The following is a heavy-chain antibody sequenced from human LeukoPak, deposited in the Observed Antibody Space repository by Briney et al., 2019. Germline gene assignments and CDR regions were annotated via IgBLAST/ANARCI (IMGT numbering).Heavy chain of an antibody. CDR2: INPSGGST. Sequence: ASVKVSCKASGYTFTSYYMHWVRQAPGQGLEWMGIINPSGGSTSYAQKFQGRVTMTRDTSTSTVYMELSSLRSDDTAVYYCARAHPEYYDSRGRNPLDYWGQGTLVTVSS. CDR1: GYTFTSYY. J-gene: IGHJ4*02. D-gene: IGHD3-22*01. CDR3: ARAHPEYYDSRGRNPLDY. V-gene: IGHV1-46*01.